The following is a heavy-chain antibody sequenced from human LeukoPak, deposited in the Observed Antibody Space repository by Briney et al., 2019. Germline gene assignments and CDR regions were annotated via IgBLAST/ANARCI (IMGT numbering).Heavy chain of an antibody. CDR1: GYTFTSYG. D-gene: IGHD6-13*01. V-gene: IGHV1-18*01. CDR3: ARVAAAANNWFDP. CDR2: ISAYNGNT. Sequence: VASVKVSCKASGYTFTSYGISWVRQAPGQGLEWMGWISAYNGNTNYAQKLQGRVTMTTDTSTSTAHMELRSLRSDDTAVYYCARVAAAANNWFDPWGQGTLVTVSS. J-gene: IGHJ5*02.